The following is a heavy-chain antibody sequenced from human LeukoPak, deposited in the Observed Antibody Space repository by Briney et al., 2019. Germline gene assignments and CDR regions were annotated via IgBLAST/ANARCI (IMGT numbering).Heavy chain of an antibody. CDR1: GFTFNTYS. CDR2: IGWNSGGI. Sequence: GGSLRLSCAASGFTFNTYSMNWVRQAPGKGLEWVSGIGWNSGGIVYADSVKGRFTISRDNAKNSLYLQMNSLGAEDTAFYYCVKATAAGFVDHWGQGTLVTVSS. V-gene: IGHV3-9*01. J-gene: IGHJ4*02. CDR3: VKATAAGFVDH. D-gene: IGHD6-13*01.